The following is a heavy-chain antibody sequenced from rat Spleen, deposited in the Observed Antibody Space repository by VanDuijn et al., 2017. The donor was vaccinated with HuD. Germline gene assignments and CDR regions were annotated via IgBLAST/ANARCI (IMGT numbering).Heavy chain of an antibody. D-gene: IGHD1-2*01. Sequence: EVQLVESGGGLVQPGRSMKLSCVASGFTFSNCDMAWVRQAPKKGLEWVAYISYNGGSTYYRDSVKGRFTVSRNNAKNTLYLQMDSLRSEDTATYYCTTRPYYSSLNWFPYWGQGTLVTVSS. V-gene: IGHV5-20*01. CDR2: ISYNGGST. CDR3: TTRPYYSSLNWFPY. J-gene: IGHJ3*01. CDR1: GFTFSNCD.